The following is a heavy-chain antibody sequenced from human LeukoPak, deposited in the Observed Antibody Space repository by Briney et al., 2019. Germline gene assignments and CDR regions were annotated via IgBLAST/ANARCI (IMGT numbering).Heavy chain of an antibody. CDR2: IYPGDSDT. V-gene: IGHV5-51*01. D-gene: IGHD1-7*01. CDR3: ARGAAGTTPDYYYFGLDV. J-gene: IGHJ6*02. CDR1: GYRFTDYW. Sequence: GESLKISCKGSGYRFTDYWIGWVRQMPGKGLEWMGIIYPGDSDTRYSPSFQGQVTISADKSINIAHLQWSSLKALDTAMYYCARGAAGTTPDYYYFGLDVWGQGTTVRVSS.